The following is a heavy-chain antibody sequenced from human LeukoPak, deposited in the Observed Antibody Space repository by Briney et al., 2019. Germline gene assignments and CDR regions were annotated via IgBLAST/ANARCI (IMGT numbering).Heavy chain of an antibody. CDR1: GGSINNYY. CDR3: ARDRGKTGSYYYGMDV. CDR2: IYYSGST. J-gene: IGHJ6*02. D-gene: IGHD1-1*01. V-gene: IGHV4-59*01. Sequence: PSETLSLTCTVSGGSINNYYWSWIRQPPGKGLEWIGYIYYSGSTNYNPSLKSRVTISVDTSKNQFPLKLSSVTAADTAVYYCARDRGKTGSYYYGMDVWGQGTTVTVSS.